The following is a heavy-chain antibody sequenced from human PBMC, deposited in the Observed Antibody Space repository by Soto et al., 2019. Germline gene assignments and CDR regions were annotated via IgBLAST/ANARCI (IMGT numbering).Heavy chain of an antibody. CDR1: GGPFSSHA. V-gene: IGHV1-69*06. D-gene: IGHD5-12*01. Sequence: QLVQSGAKLKKPGTSLKVSCKASGGPFSSHAISWVRQAPGQGLEWMGGIIIIFGTTNYAQKFQGRVTLTADKSTSTVYMELRSLRSEDSAIYYCAIDRGEMATILDPWGQGTLVTVSS. CDR2: IIIIFGTT. CDR3: AIDRGEMATILDP. J-gene: IGHJ5*02.